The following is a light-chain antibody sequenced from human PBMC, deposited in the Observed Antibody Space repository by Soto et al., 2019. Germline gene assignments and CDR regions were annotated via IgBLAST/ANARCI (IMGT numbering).Light chain of an antibody. Sequence: IQMTQSPSLLSASTGDRVTISCRMSQGISSYLAWYQQKPGKAPKLLIYDASSLESGVPSRFSGSGSGTEFTLTISSLQPDDFATYYCQQYNSYWTFGQGTKVDIK. CDR1: QGISSY. CDR3: QQYNSYWT. J-gene: IGKJ1*01. V-gene: IGKV1D-8*02. CDR2: DAS.